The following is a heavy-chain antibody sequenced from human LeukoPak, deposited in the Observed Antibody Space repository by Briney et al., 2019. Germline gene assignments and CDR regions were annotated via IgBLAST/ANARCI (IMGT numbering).Heavy chain of an antibody. CDR1: GYSFTNYY. Sequence: VASVKVSCKASGYSFTNYYIHWLRQAPGQGLEWMGGINPSGGSTTYSQKFQGRVTMTRDTSTSTVYMELSSLRSEDTAVFYCARLDYGGNSGFDYWGQGTLVTVSS. J-gene: IGHJ4*02. CDR2: INPSGGST. CDR3: ARLDYGGNSGFDY. D-gene: IGHD4-23*01. V-gene: IGHV1-46*01.